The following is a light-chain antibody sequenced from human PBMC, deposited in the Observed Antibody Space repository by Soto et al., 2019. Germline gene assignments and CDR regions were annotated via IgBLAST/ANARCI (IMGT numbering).Light chain of an antibody. J-gene: IGLJ3*02. V-gene: IGLV1-47*01. CDR3: SVWGDSLYGL. Sequence: QSALTQPPSASGTPGQWVTISCSGTSSNIGRNYVYWFQQLPGTAPKLLIYRNNQRPSGVPDRFSGYKSGASASLAISGLRSEDEADYYCSVWGDSLYGLFGGGTQLTVL. CDR1: SSNIGRNY. CDR2: RNN.